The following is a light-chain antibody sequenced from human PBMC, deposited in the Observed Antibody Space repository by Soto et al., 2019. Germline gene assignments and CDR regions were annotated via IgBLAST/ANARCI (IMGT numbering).Light chain of an antibody. CDR1: QSVSSN. V-gene: IGKV3-15*01. CDR2: GAS. CDR3: QQYNNWPSVT. Sequence: EIVMTQSPATLSVSPGERATLSCRASQSVSSNLAWYQQKPGQDPRLLIYGASTRATGIPARFSGSGSGTEFTLPISSLQSEDVAVYYCQQYNNWPSVTFGQGTKLEIK. J-gene: IGKJ2*01.